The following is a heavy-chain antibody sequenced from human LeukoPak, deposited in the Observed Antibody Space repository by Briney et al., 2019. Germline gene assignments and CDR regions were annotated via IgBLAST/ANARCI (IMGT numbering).Heavy chain of an antibody. CDR1: GASITSASYF. V-gene: IGHV4-39*07. Sequence: SETLSLTCSVSGASITSASYFWGWIRQPPGKGLEWIGTIYYSGITYYNPSLKSRVTISIDTSKNQFSLKLSSVTAADTAVYYCARDLGPYNWFDPWGQGTLVTVSS. D-gene: IGHD3-16*01. J-gene: IGHJ5*02. CDR3: ARDLGPYNWFDP. CDR2: IYYSGIT.